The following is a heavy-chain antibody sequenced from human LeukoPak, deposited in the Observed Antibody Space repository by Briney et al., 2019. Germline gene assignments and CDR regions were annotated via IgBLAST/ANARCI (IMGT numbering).Heavy chain of an antibody. J-gene: IGHJ5*02. CDR2: INHSGST. Sequence: SETLSLTCAVSGGSFSNYYWSWIRQPPGKGLEWVGEINHSGSTNYNPSLKSRVTISVDTSKNQFSLKLSSATAADTAVYYCARITGTTRGWFDPWGQGTLVTVSS. CDR1: GGSFSNYY. D-gene: IGHD1-20*01. V-gene: IGHV4-34*09. CDR3: ARITGTTRGWFDP.